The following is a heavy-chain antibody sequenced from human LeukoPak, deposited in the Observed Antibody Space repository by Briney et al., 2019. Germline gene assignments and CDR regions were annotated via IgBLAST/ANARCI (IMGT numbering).Heavy chain of an antibody. D-gene: IGHD5-18*01. J-gene: IGHJ4*02. CDR3: AKGSTDTAMAHFDY. V-gene: IGHV3-9*01. CDR2: ISWNSGSI. Sequence: PGGSLRLSCAATGLTFDDYAMHLVRQAPGKGLEWVSGISWNSGSIGYADSVKGRFTISRDNAKNSLYLQMNRLRAEDTALYYCAKGSTDTAMAHFDYWGQGTLVTVSS. CDR1: GLTFDDYA.